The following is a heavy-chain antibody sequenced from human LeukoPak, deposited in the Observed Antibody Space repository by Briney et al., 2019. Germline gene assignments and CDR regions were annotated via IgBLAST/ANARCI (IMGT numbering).Heavy chain of an antibody. CDR2: ISGSGGST. CDR3: AKDLMVRGRYYYGMDV. Sequence: PGGSLRLSCAASGFTFSSYAMSWVRQAPGKGLEWVSAISGSGGSTYYADSVKGRFTISRDNSKNTLYLQMNSLRAEDTAVYYCAKDLMVRGRYYYGMDVWGQGTTVTVSS. J-gene: IGHJ6*02. V-gene: IGHV3-23*01. D-gene: IGHD3-10*01. CDR1: GFTFSSYA.